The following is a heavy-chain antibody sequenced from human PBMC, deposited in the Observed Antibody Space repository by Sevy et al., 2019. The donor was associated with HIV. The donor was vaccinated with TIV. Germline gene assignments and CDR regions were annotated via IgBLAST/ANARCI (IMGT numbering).Heavy chain of an antibody. Sequence: SETLSLTCTVSGGSINSDHWNWIRQPPGKGLEWFGYVYYTGGTNYNPSLKNRVTISVDSIKNQFYLKLTSVTAADTAVYYCARRNDFDFWGQGTMVTVSS. V-gene: IGHV4-59*08. CDR1: GGSINSDH. CDR3: ARRNDFDF. CDR2: VYYTGGT. J-gene: IGHJ3*01.